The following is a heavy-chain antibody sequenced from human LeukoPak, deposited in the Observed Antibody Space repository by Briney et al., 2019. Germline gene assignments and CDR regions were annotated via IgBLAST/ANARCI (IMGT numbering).Heavy chain of an antibody. Sequence: PGGSLRLSCAASGFTFSSYAMHWVRQAPGKGLEWVAVISYDGSNKYYADSVKGRFTISRDNSKNTLYQQMNSLRAEDTAVYYCARDPDSNYAPNYFDYWGQGTLVTVSS. CDR2: ISYDGSNK. CDR1: GFTFSSYA. D-gene: IGHD4-11*01. V-gene: IGHV3-30-3*01. CDR3: ARDPDSNYAPNYFDY. J-gene: IGHJ4*02.